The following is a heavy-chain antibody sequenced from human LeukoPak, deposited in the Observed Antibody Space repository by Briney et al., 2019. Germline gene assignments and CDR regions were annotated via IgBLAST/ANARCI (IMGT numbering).Heavy chain of an antibody. CDR2: IKSETDGGTT. Sequence: GGSLRLSCAASGFTFSNAWMSWVRQAPGKGLEWVGRIKSETDGGTTDYAAPVKGRFTISRDDSKNTLYLQMNSLKTEDTAVYYCTTDQGRYCSSTSCYVFDYWGQGTLVTVSS. V-gene: IGHV3-15*01. D-gene: IGHD2-2*01. J-gene: IGHJ4*02. CDR1: GFTFSNAW. CDR3: TTDQGRYCSSTSCYVFDY.